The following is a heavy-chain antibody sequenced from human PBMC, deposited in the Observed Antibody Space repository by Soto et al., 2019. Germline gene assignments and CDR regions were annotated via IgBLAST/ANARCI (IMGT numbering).Heavy chain of an antibody. Sequence: PGGSLRLSCAASGFTFSSYGMHWVRQAPGKGLEWVAVIWYDGSNKYYADSVKGRFTISRDNSKNTLYLQMNSLRAEDTAVYYCARERRNIVGATFFDYWGQGTLVTVSS. D-gene: IGHD1-26*01. CDR1: GFTFSSYG. V-gene: IGHV3-33*01. CDR3: ARERRNIVGATFFDY. J-gene: IGHJ4*02. CDR2: IWYDGSNK.